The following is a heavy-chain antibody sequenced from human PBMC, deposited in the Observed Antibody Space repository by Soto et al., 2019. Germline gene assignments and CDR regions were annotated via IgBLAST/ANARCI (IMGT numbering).Heavy chain of an antibody. Sequence: QIQLVESGGDVVQPGKSLRLSCAASGFNFGFFGMHWVRQAPGKGLEWVAFISGDGINTQYADSVRGRFTLSRDYSRKTMYLQMDRLRDEDTALYYCVRANLRFDFDSWGLGTLVTVSS. CDR3: VRANLRFDFDS. V-gene: IGHV3-30*03. CDR1: GFNFGFFG. CDR2: ISGDGINT. J-gene: IGHJ4*02.